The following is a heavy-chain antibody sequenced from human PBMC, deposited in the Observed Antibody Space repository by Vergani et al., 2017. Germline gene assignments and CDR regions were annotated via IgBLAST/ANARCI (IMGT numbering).Heavy chain of an antibody. D-gene: IGHD4-11*01. CDR1: GYTFTSYD. CDR2: MNPNSGNT. CDR3: ARTYSNRPLGRDDYCMDV. Sequence: QVQLVQSGAEVKKPGASVKVSCKASGYTFTSYDINWVRQAPGQGLEGMGWMNPNSGNTGHAQKFQGRVTMTRKTAISTAYMELSSLRYEDTAVYYWARTYSNRPLGRDDYCMDVWGKGTTVTVSS. J-gene: IGHJ6*03. V-gene: IGHV1-8*01.